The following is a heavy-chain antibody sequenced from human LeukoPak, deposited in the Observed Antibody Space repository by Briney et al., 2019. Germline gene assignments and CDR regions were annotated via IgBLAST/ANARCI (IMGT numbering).Heavy chain of an antibody. CDR1: GFTFSSYD. CDR2: IGTAGDT. J-gene: IGHJ6*02. V-gene: IGHV3-13*01. D-gene: IGHD3-3*01. Sequence: GGSLRLSCAASGFTFSSYDMHWVRQATGKGLEWVSAIGTAGDTYYPGSVKGRFTISRENAKNSLYLQMNSLRAGDTAVYYCARAPPGFSHYDFWSGRLYYYYGMDVWGQGTTVTVSS. CDR3: ARAPPGFSHYDFWSGRLYYYYGMDV.